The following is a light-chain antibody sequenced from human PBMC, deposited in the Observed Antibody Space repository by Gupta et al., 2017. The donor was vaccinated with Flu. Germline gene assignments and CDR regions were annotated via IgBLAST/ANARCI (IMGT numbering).Light chain of an antibody. CDR2: VGS. J-gene: IGKJ2*03. V-gene: IGKV2-28*01. CDR1: QSLLHSNGYNY. Sequence: DLVMTQSPLSLPVTPGEPASISCRSSQSLLHSNGYNYLDWYLQKPGQSPQLLIDVGSNRASGVPDRFSGSGAGTDFTLKISRVEAEDVGVYYCMQALQTPYSFGQGTKLEIK. CDR3: MQALQTPYS.